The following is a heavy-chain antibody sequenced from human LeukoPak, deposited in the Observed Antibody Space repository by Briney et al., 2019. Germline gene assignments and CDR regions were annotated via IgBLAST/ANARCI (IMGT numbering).Heavy chain of an antibody. J-gene: IGHJ4*02. CDR1: GGSISSSSYY. Sequence: SETLSLTCTVSGGSISSSSYYWGWIRQPPGKGLEWIGSIYYSGSTNYNPSLKSRVTMSVDTSKNQFSLKLSSVTAADTAVYYCARDRELWYDYWGQGTLVTVSS. CDR3: ARDRELWYDY. V-gene: IGHV4-39*07. D-gene: IGHD5-18*01. CDR2: IYYSGST.